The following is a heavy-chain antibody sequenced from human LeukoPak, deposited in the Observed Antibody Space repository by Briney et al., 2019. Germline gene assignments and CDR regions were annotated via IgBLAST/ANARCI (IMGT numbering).Heavy chain of an antibody. J-gene: IGHJ4*02. CDR3: AGDDSDSSWYYFDY. CDR2: IYTSGSA. CDR1: GGSISSSY. V-gene: IGHV4-4*07. Sequence: SETLSLTCTVSGGSISSSYWSWIRQTAGKGLEWIGRIYTSGSASYNPSLKSRVTMSLDTSKNQFSLKLSSVTAADTAVYYCAGDDSDSSWYYFDYWGQGTLVTVSS. D-gene: IGHD6-13*01.